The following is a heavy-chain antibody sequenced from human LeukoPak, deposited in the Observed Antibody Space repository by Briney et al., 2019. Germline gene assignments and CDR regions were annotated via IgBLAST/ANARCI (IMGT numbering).Heavy chain of an antibody. CDR2: IIPIFGTA. CDR3: ARGGRSGVPFDY. Sequence: SVKVSCKASGGTFSSYAISWVRQAPGQGLEWMGGIIPIFGTANYAQKFQGRVTITADESTSTAYMELSSLRSEDTAVYYCARGGRSGVPFDYWGQRTLVTVPS. J-gene: IGHJ4*02. V-gene: IGHV1-69*13. CDR1: GGTFSSYA. D-gene: IGHD7-27*01.